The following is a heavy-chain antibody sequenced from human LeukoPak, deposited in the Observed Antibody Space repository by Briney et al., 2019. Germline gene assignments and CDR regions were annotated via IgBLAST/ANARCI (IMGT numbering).Heavy chain of an antibody. Sequence: GGSLRLSCAASGFTFSSYWMSWVRQAPGKGLEWVANIKEDGSEKYYVDSVKGRFTISRDNAKNSLYLQMNSLRAEDTAVYYCARDGLPMVRDYGMDVWGQGTAVTVSS. D-gene: IGHD3-10*01. CDR2: IKEDGSEK. CDR3: ARDGLPMVRDYGMDV. CDR1: GFTFSSYW. J-gene: IGHJ6*02. V-gene: IGHV3-7*01.